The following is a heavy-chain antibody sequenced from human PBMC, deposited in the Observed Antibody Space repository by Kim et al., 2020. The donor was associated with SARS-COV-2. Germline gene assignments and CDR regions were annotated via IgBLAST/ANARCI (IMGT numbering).Heavy chain of an antibody. CDR3: ARAEYGGNYYYYGMDV. V-gene: IGHV3-13*01. Sequence: GGSLRLSCAASGFTFSRYDMHWVRQATGKGLEWVSVIGTAGDTYYPGSVKGRFTISRENAKNSLYLQMNSLRAGDTAVYYCARAEYGGNYYYYGMDVWGQRTTVTVSS. CDR1: GFTFSRYD. D-gene: IGHD4-17*01. CDR2: IGTAGDT. J-gene: IGHJ6*02.